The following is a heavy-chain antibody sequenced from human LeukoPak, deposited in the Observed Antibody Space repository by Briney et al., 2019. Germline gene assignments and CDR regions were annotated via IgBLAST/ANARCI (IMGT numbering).Heavy chain of an antibody. Sequence: GGSLRLSCAASGFTVSSNYMSWVRQAPGKGLEWVSLIYSGGSTYYADSGKGRFTISRDNSKNTLFLQMNSVRAEDTAVYYCALGATIRVFDYWGQGTLVTVSS. CDR3: ALGATIRVFDY. V-gene: IGHV3-53*01. D-gene: IGHD1-26*01. CDR1: GFTVSSNY. CDR2: IYSGGST. J-gene: IGHJ4*02.